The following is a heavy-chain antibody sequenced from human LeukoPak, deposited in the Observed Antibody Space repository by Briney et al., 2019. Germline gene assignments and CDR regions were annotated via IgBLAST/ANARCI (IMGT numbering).Heavy chain of an antibody. J-gene: IGHJ4*02. CDR1: GGSISSSSYY. CDR2: IYYSGST. Sequence: SETLSLTCTVSGGSISSSSYYWAWIRQPPGKGLEWIGSIYYSGSTHYNPSLKSRITISVDTSKNEFSLKLTSVTAADTAVYYCARNNTLMMYPRGGEDKGFDYWGQGTLVTVSS. CDR3: ARNNTLMMYPRGGEDKGFDY. D-gene: IGHD2-8*01. V-gene: IGHV4-39*01.